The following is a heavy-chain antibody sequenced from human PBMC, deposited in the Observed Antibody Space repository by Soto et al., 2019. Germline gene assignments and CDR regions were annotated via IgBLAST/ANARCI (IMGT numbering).Heavy chain of an antibody. CDR3: ARDNGNYDFDF. CDR2: IYYSGSS. Sequence: QVQLQESGPGLVKPSETLSLTCTVSGAFMRGHYWNWLRQPPGQGLEWLGYIYYSGSSNYNPSLKSRVTIPLDTSKSQFSLELRSVTAADTAFYYCARDNGNYDFDFWGQGTLVTVSS. D-gene: IGHD1-7*01. J-gene: IGHJ4*02. CDR1: GAFMRGHY. V-gene: IGHV4-59*11.